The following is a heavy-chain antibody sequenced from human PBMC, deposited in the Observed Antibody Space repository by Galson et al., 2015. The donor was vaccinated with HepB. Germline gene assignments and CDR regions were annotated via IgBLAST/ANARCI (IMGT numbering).Heavy chain of an antibody. CDR3: ARHKGDGYNQYYFDY. CDR2: IYPGDSDT. CDR1: GYSFTSYW. Sequence: SGAEVKKPGESLKISCKGSGYSFTSYWIGWVRQMPGKGLEWMGIIYPGDSDTRYSPSLQGQVTISADKSISTAYLQWSSLKASDTAMYYCARHKGDGYNQYYFDYWGQGTLVTVSS. D-gene: IGHD5-24*01. J-gene: IGHJ4*02. V-gene: IGHV5-51*01.